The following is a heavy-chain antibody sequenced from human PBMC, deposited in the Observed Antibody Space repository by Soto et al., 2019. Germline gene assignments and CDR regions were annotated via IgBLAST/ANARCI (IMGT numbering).Heavy chain of an antibody. CDR1: GYTFTSYG. V-gene: IGHV1-18*01. J-gene: IGHJ6*03. Sequence: QVQLVQSGAEVKKPGASVKVSCKASGYTFTSYGISWVRQAPGHGLEWMGWISAYNGNTNYAQNLQGRVTMTTATSTSTAYMELRSLRSDDTAVYYWARGGDIVVVPAALDYYYMDVWGKGTTVTVSS. CDR2: ISAYNGNT. D-gene: IGHD2-2*01. CDR3: ARGGDIVVVPAALDYYYMDV.